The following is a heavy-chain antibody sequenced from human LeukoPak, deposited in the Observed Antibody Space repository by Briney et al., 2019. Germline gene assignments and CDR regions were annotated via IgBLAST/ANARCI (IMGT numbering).Heavy chain of an antibody. Sequence: SETLSLTCKVSGGSISSSSYYWGWIRQPPGKGLEWIGSIYYSGSTYYNPSLKSRVTISVDTSKNQFSLKLSSVTAADTAVYYCARHHYYDSSGYYYSNWFDPWGQGTLVTVSS. J-gene: IGHJ5*02. CDR1: GGSISSSSYY. D-gene: IGHD3-22*01. CDR3: ARHHYYDSSGYYYSNWFDP. V-gene: IGHV4-39*01. CDR2: IYYSGST.